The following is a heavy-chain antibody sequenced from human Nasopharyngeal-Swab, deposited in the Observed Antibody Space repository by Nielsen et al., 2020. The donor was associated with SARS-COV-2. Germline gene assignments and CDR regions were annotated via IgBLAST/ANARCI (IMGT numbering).Heavy chain of an antibody. V-gene: IGHV3-23*01. CDR1: GFTFSSYA. CDR3: AKGTGMTYRAIDY. Sequence: GGSLRLSCEASGFTFSSYAMNWVRQAPGKGLEGVSAISRTYSTYYADSVRGRFTVSRDNSKNTLYLQMSSLRAEDTAVYYCAKGTGMTYRAIDYWGQGTLVTASS. J-gene: IGHJ4*02. D-gene: IGHD1-14*01. CDR2: ISRTYST.